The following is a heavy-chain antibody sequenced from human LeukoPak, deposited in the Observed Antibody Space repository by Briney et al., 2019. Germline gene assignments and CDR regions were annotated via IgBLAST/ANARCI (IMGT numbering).Heavy chain of an antibody. D-gene: IGHD5-12*01. CDR2: ISWNSGSI. CDR1: GFTFDDCA. V-gene: IGHV3-9*01. Sequence: PGRSLTLSCAASGFTFDDCAMHWIRQAPGKGLEWVSDISWNSGSIGYADSVKGRFTISSDNDKNSLYLQMNSLRAEDTALYYCAKDKLDIVATITIGYFDYWGQGTLVTVSS. CDR3: AKDKLDIVATITIGYFDY. J-gene: IGHJ4*02.